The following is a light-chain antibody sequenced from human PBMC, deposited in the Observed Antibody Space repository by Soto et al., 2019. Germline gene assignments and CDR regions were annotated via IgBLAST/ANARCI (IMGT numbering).Light chain of an antibody. CDR3: QQYGTSPSWT. CDR2: GAS. CDR1: QSASDDA. Sequence: ETVLTQSPGILSLSPGERATLSCRASQSASDDALAWYQQKPGQAPRLLIYGASTRATGIPDRFSGSGSGTDFTLTVSRLEPADFAVYYCQQYGTSPSWTFGQGTKVEIK. V-gene: IGKV3-20*01. J-gene: IGKJ1*01.